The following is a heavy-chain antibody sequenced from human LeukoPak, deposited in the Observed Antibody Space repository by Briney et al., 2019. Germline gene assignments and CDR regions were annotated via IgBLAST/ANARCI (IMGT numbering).Heavy chain of an antibody. Sequence: ASVKVSCKASGGTFSSYAISWVRQAPGQGLEWMGWINPNSGGTNYAQKFQGRVTMTRDTSISTAYMELSRLRSDDTAVYYCARDLPKYYYYMDVWGKGTTVTISS. CDR3: ARDLPKYYYYMDV. V-gene: IGHV1-2*02. CDR1: GGTFSSYA. J-gene: IGHJ6*03. CDR2: INPNSGGT.